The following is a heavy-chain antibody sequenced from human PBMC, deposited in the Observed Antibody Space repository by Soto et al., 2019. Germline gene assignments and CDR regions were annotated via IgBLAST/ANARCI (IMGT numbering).Heavy chain of an antibody. CDR3: ARGAKSIAAAGTWDY. V-gene: IGHV4-31*03. D-gene: IGHD6-13*01. CDR2: IYYSGST. CDR1: GGSISSGGYY. J-gene: IGHJ4*02. Sequence: PSETLSLTCTVSGGSISSGGYYWSWIRQHPGKGLEWIGYIYYSGSTYYNPSLKSRVTISVDTSKNQFSLKLSSVTAADTAVYYCARGAKSIAAAGTWDYWGQGTLVNVSS.